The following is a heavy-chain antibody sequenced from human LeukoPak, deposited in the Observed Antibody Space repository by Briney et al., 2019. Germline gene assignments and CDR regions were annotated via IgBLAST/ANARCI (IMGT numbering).Heavy chain of an antibody. D-gene: IGHD3-22*01. J-gene: IGHJ3*02. CDR2: IYTSGST. CDR3: ARLDDTMRDAFDI. Sequence: KPSETLSLTCTVSGGSISSYYWSWIRQPAGKGLEWIGRIYTSGSTNYNASLKSRVSMSVDTSKNQFSLKLSSVTAADTAVYYCARLDDTMRDAFDIWGQGTMVTVSS. CDR1: GGSISSYY. V-gene: IGHV4-4*07.